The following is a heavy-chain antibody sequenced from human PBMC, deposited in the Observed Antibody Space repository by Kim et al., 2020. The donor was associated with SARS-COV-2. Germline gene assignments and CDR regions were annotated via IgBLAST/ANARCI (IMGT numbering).Heavy chain of an antibody. D-gene: IGHD5-18*01. CDR3: ARRGYSYGFGGRGGWYFDY. CDR1: GGSISSSSYY. J-gene: IGHJ4*02. V-gene: IGHV4-39*01. Sequence: SETLSLTCTVSGGSISSSSYYWGWIRQPPGKGLEWIGSIYYSGSTYYNPSLKSRVTIPVDTSKNQFSLKLSSVTAADTAVYYCARRGYSYGFGGRGGWYFDYWGQGTLVTVSS. CDR2: IYYSGST.